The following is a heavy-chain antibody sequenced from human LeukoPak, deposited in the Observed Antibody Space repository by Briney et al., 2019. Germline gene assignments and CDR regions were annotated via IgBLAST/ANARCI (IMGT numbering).Heavy chain of an antibody. V-gene: IGHV4-30-4*02. D-gene: IGHD1-1*01. CDR2: MYYSGST. CDR1: GGSISSGDYY. J-gene: IGHJ4*02. CDR3: ARLTRRSGNYFDY. Sequence: SETLSLTCTVSGGSISSGDYYWSWIRQPPGKGLEWIGYMYYSGSTYYNPSLKSRVTISVDTSKNQFSLKLSSVTAADTAVYYCARLTRRSGNYFDYWGQGTLVTVSS.